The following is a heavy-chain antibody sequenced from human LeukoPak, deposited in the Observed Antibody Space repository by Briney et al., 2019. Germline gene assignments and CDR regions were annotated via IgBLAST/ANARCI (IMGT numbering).Heavy chain of an antibody. CDR2: ISYSGST. CDR3: ARHHRLAAAGLNSFDP. V-gene: IGHV4-39*01. J-gene: IGHJ5*02. D-gene: IGHD6-13*01. CDR1: DGSITTNDYY. Sequence: PSETLSLTCSVFDGSITTNDYYWAWIRQPPGKGLEWIGSISYSGSTYYNPSLRSRVTISVDTSKNQFSLNLSSVTAADTAIYYWARHHRLAAAGLNSFDPWGQGTLVTVSS.